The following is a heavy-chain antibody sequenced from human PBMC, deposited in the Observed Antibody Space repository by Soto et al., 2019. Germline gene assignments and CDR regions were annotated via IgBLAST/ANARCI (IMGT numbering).Heavy chain of an antibody. CDR2: IYYSGST. J-gene: IGHJ4*02. D-gene: IGHD2-15*01. CDR3: ARPRDCSGGSCYSGIYYDY. Sequence: PSETLSLTCTVSGGSISSSSYYWGWIRQPPGKGLEWIGSIYYSGSTYYNPSLKSRVTISVDTSKNQFSLKLSSVTAADTAVYYCARPRDCSGGSCYSGIYYDYWGQGTLVTVSS. CDR1: GGSISSSSYY. V-gene: IGHV4-39*01.